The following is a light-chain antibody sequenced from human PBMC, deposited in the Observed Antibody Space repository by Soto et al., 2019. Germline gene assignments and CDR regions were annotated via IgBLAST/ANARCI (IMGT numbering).Light chain of an antibody. Sequence: DIVITHSPDFLPVSLGDMCTLNCKPSQSVIYSSNHQNYLAWYQQKPGQPPKVLIYWASTRESGVPDRFSGSGSGTDFTLTISSLQPDDFATYYCQQYNSLTWTFGQGTKVDIK. CDR2: WAS. CDR3: QQYNSLTWT. CDR1: QSVIYSSNHQNY. J-gene: IGKJ1*01. V-gene: IGKV4-1*01.